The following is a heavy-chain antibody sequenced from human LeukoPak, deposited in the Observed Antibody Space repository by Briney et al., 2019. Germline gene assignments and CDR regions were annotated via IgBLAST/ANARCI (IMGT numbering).Heavy chain of an antibody. J-gene: IGHJ4*02. CDR2: IIPIFGTA. D-gene: IGHD3-22*01. CDR3: ARARYYYDSSGPHGSYYFDY. CDR1: GGTFSSYA. Sequence: GASVKVSCKASGGTFSSYAISWVRQAPGQGLEWMGGIIPIFGTANYAQKFQGRVTITADKSTSTAYMELSSLRSEDTAVYYCARARYYYDSSGPHGSYYFDYWGQGTLVTVSS. V-gene: IGHV1-69*06.